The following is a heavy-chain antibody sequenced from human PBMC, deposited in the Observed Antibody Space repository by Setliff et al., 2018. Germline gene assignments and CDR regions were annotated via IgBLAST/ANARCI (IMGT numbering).Heavy chain of an antibody. D-gene: IGHD3-16*01. Sequence: PGGSLRLSCAASGFTFSDHYMSWIRQAPGKGLEWVSYMSRGGNTIHYTDSVKGRFTISRDNAKNSLYLQMNSLRAEDTAVYYCARIMFGGIPLFDYWGQGTLVTVS. CDR1: GFTFSDHY. CDR3: ARIMFGGIPLFDY. V-gene: IGHV3-11*04. J-gene: IGHJ4*02. CDR2: MSRGGNTI.